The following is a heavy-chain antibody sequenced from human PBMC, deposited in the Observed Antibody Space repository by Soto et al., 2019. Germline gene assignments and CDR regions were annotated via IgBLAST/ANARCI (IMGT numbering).Heavy chain of an antibody. Sequence: QITLKESGPTLVKPTQTLTLTCTFSGFSLSTGGMGVGWIRQPPGKALEWLALIYWDGDRRYRPSLMSRLTIAKATSKNQVVLTMTNMDPVDTATYYCVHSRCGGDCLQSYSSHYYYGMDIWGQGTTVTVSS. CDR3: VHSRCGGDCLQSYSSHYYYGMDI. J-gene: IGHJ6*02. D-gene: IGHD2-21*02. CDR2: IYWDGDR. CDR1: GFSLSTGGMG. V-gene: IGHV2-5*02.